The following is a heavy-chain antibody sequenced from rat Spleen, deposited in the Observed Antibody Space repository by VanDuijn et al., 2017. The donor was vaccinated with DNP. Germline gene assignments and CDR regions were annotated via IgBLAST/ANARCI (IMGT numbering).Heavy chain of an antibody. Sequence: EVQLVESGGGLVQPGGSLKLSCAASGFTFSNYYMAWVRQAPTKGLEWVASISYDGSRTYYGDSVKGRFTISRDNAKSTLYLQMNSLRSEDMATYYCARWDSTGITTGFAYWGQGTLVTVSS. CDR3: ARWDSTGITTGFAY. V-gene: IGHV5-22*01. J-gene: IGHJ3*01. CDR1: GFTFSNYY. CDR2: ISYDGSRT. D-gene: IGHD1-9*01.